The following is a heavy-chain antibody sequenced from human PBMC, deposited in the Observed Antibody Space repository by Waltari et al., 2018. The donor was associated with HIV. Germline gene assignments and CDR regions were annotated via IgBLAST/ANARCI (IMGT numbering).Heavy chain of an antibody. V-gene: IGHV3-23*01. CDR3: AKSGGDILTGHSYYYYGMDV. CDR1: GFTFSSYA. D-gene: IGHD3-9*01. Sequence: QLLESGGGLVQPGGSLRLSCADSGFTFSSYAMSWFRQAPGKGLEWVAGMSGSGRSTYYADSVKGRFTISRDNSKNTVYLQMNSLRAEDTAVYYCAKSGGDILTGHSYYYYGMDVWGLGTTVTVSS. J-gene: IGHJ6*02. CDR2: MSGSGRST.